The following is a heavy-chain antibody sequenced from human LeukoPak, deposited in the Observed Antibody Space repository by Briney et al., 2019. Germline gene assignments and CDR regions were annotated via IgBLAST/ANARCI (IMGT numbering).Heavy chain of an antibody. CDR3: ARVGTWELQRVFDY. Sequence: GGSLRLSCAASGFTFTDYWMTWVRQVPGKGLEWVANIQRGGSESYYVDSVKGRFTISRENAKNTLYLQMDSLRVEDTAVYYCARVGTWELQRVFDYWGQGTPVTVSS. D-gene: IGHD1-26*01. J-gene: IGHJ4*02. V-gene: IGHV3-7*01. CDR2: IQRGGSES. CDR1: GFTFTDYW.